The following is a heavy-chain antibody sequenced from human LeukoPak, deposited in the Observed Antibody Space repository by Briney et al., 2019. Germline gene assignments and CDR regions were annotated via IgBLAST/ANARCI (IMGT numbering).Heavy chain of an antibody. D-gene: IGHD2-8*01. CDR2: MNTSGRT. V-gene: IGHV4-34*01. Sequence: SETLSLTCGVYGGSLSSFYWNWVRQPPGKGLEWIGEMNTSGRTAYNPAHKSRVSMSLDTSKNQFSLKLSSVTAADKAVYYCARGLKPYCTNGVCYTGDFWGQGTLVTVSP. CDR1: GGSLSSFY. J-gene: IGHJ4*02. CDR3: ARGLKPYCTNGVCYTGDF.